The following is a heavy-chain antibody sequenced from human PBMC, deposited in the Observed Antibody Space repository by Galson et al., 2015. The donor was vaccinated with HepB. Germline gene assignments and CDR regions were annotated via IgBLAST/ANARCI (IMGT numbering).Heavy chain of an antibody. CDR1: GFTFSNAW. Sequence: SLRLSCAASGFTFSNAWMNWVRQAPGKGLEWVGRIKSKTDGGTTDYAAPVKGRFTISRDDSKNTLYLQMNSLKTEDTAVYYCTTDRYGDDAGMDVWGKGTTVTVSS. D-gene: IGHD4-17*01. CDR2: IKSKTDGGTT. J-gene: IGHJ6*04. CDR3: TTDRYGDDAGMDV. V-gene: IGHV3-15*07.